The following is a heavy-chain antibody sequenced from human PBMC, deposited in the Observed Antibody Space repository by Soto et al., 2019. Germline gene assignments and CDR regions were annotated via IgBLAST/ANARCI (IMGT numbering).Heavy chain of an antibody. Sequence: PGGSLRLSCEASGFTVSTKYMGWVRQAQGKGLELVSIIYSGGNTKYADSVKGRFTIFRDNSKNIVWLQMNSLRAEDTAVYYCVTPPPKSDWMAVCGQGPTSTVS. D-gene: IGHD2-21*02. CDR2: IYSGGNT. CDR3: VTPPPKSDWMAV. CDR1: GFTVSTKY. V-gene: IGHV3-66*01. J-gene: IGHJ6*02.